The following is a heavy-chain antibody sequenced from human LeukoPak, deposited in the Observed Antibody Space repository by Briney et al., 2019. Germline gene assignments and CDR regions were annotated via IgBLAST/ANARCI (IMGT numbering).Heavy chain of an antibody. CDR3: ARAYSGSYRRTNWFDP. D-gene: IGHD1-26*01. CDR2: ISYSGDT. V-gene: IGHV4-39*01. Sequence: PSETLSLTCTVSGGSVSSSNYYWVWIRQPPGKGLEWVGSISYSGDTYYNPSLKSRVTLSIDTSNNQFSLKLTSVTAADTAVYYCARAYSGSYRRTNWFDPWGQGTLVTVSS. J-gene: IGHJ5*02. CDR1: GGSVSSSNYY.